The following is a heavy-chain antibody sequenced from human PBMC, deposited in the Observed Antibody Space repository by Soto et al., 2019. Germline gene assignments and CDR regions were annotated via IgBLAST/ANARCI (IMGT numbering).Heavy chain of an antibody. CDR1: GGSISSYY. CDR2: IYYSGGT. J-gene: IGHJ4*02. V-gene: IGHV4-59*01. D-gene: IGHD2-21*01. CDR3: AGGLRWRDLDY. Sequence: SETLSLTCTVSGGSISSYYWSWIRQPPGKGLEWIGYIYYSGGTNYAQKFQGRVTMTKDTSVSTAYMDLSSLRSDDTAVYYCAGGLRWRDLDYWGQGTPVTVSS.